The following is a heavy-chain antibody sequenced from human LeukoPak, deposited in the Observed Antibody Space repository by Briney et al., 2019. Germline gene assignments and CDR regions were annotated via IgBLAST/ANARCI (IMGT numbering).Heavy chain of an antibody. CDR3: ARDRTITGMPVDAFDI. J-gene: IGHJ3*02. CDR2: ISAYNGNT. V-gene: IGHV1-18*01. D-gene: IGHD1-20*01. CDR1: GYTFTSYG. Sequence: ASVKGSCKASGYTFTSYGISWVRQAPGQGLEWMGWISAYNGNTNYAQKLQGRVTMTTDTSTSTAYMELRSLRSDDTAVYYCARDRTITGMPVDAFDIWGQGTMVTVSS.